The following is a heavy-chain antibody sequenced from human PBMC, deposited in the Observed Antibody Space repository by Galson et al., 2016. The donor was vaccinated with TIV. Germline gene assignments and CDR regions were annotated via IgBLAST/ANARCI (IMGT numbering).Heavy chain of an antibody. CDR2: IRYDGGNK. CDR1: GFTFSSYG. Sequence: SLRLSCATSGFTFSSYGIHWARQAPGKGLEWVAFIRYDGGNKYYADSVKGRFTISRDNSKNTVYLQMNGLRAEDTALYCCAKDSTTTLYYMDVWGKGTTVTVSS. CDR3: AKDSTTTLYYMDV. V-gene: IGHV3-30*02. J-gene: IGHJ6*03. D-gene: IGHD4-17*01.